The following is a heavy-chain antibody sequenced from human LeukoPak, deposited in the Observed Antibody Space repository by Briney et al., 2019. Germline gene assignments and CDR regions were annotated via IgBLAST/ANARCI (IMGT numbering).Heavy chain of an antibody. CDR2: ISSSSSAI. V-gene: IGHV3-48*01. D-gene: IGHD3-22*01. CDR3: ARGHYYDSSGYLYYFDY. Sequence: GGSLRLSCAASGFTFSRYSMNWVRQAPGKGLEWVSYISSSSSAIYYADSVKGRFTISRDNSKNTLYLQMNSLRAEDTAVYYCARGHYYDSSGYLYYFDYWGQGTLVTVSS. CDR1: GFTFSRYS. J-gene: IGHJ4*02.